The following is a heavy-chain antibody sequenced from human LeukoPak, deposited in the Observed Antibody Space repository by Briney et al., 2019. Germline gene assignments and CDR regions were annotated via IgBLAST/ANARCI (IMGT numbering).Heavy chain of an antibody. D-gene: IGHD5-24*01. Sequence: GGSLRLSCAASGFTFSSYAMHWVRQAPGKGLEWVAVISYGGSNKYYADSVKGRFTISRDNSKNTLYLQMNSLRAEDRAVYYCAREMATTFYGMDVWGQGTTVTVSS. CDR2: ISYGGSNK. V-gene: IGHV3-30*04. CDR1: GFTFSSYA. J-gene: IGHJ6*02. CDR3: AREMATTFYGMDV.